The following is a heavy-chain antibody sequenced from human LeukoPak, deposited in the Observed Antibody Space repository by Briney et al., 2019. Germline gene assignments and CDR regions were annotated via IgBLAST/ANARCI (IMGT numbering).Heavy chain of an antibody. CDR1: GGSISSGDYY. CDR2: VYYSGST. D-gene: IGHD4/OR15-4a*01. Sequence: SETLSLTCTVSGGSISSGDYYWSWIRQPPGKGLEWIGYVYYSGSTYYNPSLKSRVTMSVDTSKNQFSLKLSSVTAADTAVYYCARELTYADYWGQGTLVTVSS. CDR3: ARELTYADY. J-gene: IGHJ4*02. V-gene: IGHV4-30-4*01.